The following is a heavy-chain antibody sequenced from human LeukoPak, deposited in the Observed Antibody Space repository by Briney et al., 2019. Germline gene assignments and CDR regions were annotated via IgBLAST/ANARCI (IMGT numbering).Heavy chain of an antibody. J-gene: IGHJ6*02. D-gene: IGHD6-6*01. CDR1: GYTFTSYA. CDR2: INAGNGNT. V-gene: IGHV1-3*01. CDR3: ARDYSSSDYYGMDV. Sequence: ASVKVSCKASGYTFTSYAMHWVRQAPGQRLEWMGWINAGNGNTKYSQKFQGRVTITRDTSASTAYMELSSLRSEDTAVYYCARDYSSSDYYGMDVWGQGTTVTVSS.